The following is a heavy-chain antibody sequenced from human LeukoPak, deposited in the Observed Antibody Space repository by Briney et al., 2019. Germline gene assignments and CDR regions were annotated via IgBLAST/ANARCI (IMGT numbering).Heavy chain of an antibody. V-gene: IGHV4-34*01. CDR2: INHSGST. CDR3: ARRGSHYYHSSRARGAFDI. Sequence: SETLSLTCAVNGGTFSGYYWSWIRQPPGEGLEWIGEINHSGSTNYNPSLKSRVTISVDTSKNQFSLKLSSVTAADTAVYYCARRGSHYYHSSRARGAFDIWGQGTMVTVSS. CDR1: GGTFSGYY. J-gene: IGHJ3*02. D-gene: IGHD3-22*01.